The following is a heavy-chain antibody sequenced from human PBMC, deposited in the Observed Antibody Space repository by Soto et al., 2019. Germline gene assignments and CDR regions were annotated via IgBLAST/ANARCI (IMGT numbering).Heavy chain of an antibody. J-gene: IGHJ4*02. CDR1: GYSFTSYW. CDR3: ARPAWPSPHYYYGSVSYPKSGFDY. D-gene: IGHD3-10*01. V-gene: IGHV5-51*01. CDR2: IYPGDSDT. Sequence: GESLKISCKGSGYSFTSYWIGWVRQMPGKGLEWMGIIYPGDSDTRYSPSFQGQVTISADKSISPAYLQWSSPKASDTAMNYGARPAWPSPHYYYGSVSYPKSGFDYWGQGTLVTVSS.